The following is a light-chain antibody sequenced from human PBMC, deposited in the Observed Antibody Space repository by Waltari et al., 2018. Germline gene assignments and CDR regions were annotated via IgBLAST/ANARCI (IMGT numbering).Light chain of an antibody. V-gene: IGKV3-11*01. CDR1: QSVSLY. J-gene: IGKJ4*01. Sequence: EVVFTQSPATLSLPPGERATLSCRASQSVSLYLVWDQQKPGQAPRLLISDASNRATGIPARFSGGGSGTDFTLTISSLEPEDSAVYYCQQRNTWPTVTFGGGTKVEIK. CDR3: QQRNTWPTVT. CDR2: DAS.